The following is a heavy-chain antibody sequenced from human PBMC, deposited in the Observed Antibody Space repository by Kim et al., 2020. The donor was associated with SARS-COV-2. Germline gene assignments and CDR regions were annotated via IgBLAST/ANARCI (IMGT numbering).Heavy chain of an antibody. Sequence: AQGFTGRFVFSLDTSVSTAYLQINSLKAEDTALYYCARVIWGSYRYTDYWGQGTLVTVSS. D-gene: IGHD3-16*02. V-gene: IGHV7-4-1*02. CDR3: ARVIWGSYRYTDY. J-gene: IGHJ4*02.